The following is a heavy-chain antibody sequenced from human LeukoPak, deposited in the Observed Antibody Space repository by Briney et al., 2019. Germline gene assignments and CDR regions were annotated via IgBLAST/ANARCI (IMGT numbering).Heavy chain of an antibody. V-gene: IGHV4-39*07. CDR3: ARDFSSSSSVYYYYYMDV. J-gene: IGHJ6*03. Sequence: PSETLSLTCTVSVGSISSAGYYWGWVRQPPGRGLERIGTIYYRGTTYYNPSLKSRLTISVDSSKHHFSLKLSSVTAADTAVYYCARDFSSSSSVYYYYYMDVWGKGTTVTVSS. CDR1: VGSISSAGYY. CDR2: IYYRGTT. D-gene: IGHD6-6*01.